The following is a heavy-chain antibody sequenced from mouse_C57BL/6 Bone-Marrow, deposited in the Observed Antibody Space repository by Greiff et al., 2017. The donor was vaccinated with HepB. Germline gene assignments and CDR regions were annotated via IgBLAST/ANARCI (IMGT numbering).Heavy chain of an antibody. J-gene: IGHJ1*03. V-gene: IGHV1-64*01. CDR3: ARPPRYDGSPHFDV. D-gene: IGHD2-3*01. CDR1: GYTFTSYW. CDR2: IHPNSGST. Sequence: QVQLQQPGAELVKPGASVKLSCKASGYTFTSYWMHWVKQRPGLGLEWIGMIHPNSGSTNYNEKFKSKATLTVDKSSSTAYMQLSSLTSEDSAVYYCARPPRYDGSPHFDVWGTGTTVTVSS.